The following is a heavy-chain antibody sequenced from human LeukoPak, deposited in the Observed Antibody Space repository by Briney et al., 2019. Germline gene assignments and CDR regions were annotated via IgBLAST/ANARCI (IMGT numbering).Heavy chain of an antibody. V-gene: IGHV4-59*01. CDR3: ARVGIAARPFFDY. CDR2: IYYNAST. D-gene: IGHD6-6*01. J-gene: IGHJ4*02. CDR1: GGSISSYS. Sequence: SQTLSLTCTVSGGSISSYSRSWVRQPPGKGLEWIGYIYYNASTNYKPSLKSRITISVDTSKHQFSLKLSSVTAADTAVYYCARVGIAARPFFDYWGQGTLVTVSS.